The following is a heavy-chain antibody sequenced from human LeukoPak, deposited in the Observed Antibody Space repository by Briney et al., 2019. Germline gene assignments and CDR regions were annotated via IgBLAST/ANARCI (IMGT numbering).Heavy chain of an antibody. D-gene: IGHD3-16*01. Sequence: SETLSLTCGVYGGSFSGYYWSWIRQSPGKGLEWIGEINHSGSTNYNPSLKSRVTTSVDTSKNQVSLKLSSVTAADTAVYYCARVRKPPEITPRFFSYGLAVCGQGTTATVSS. CDR1: GGSFSGYY. V-gene: IGHV4-34*01. CDR3: ARVRKPPEITPRFFSYGLAV. J-gene: IGHJ6*02. CDR2: INHSGST.